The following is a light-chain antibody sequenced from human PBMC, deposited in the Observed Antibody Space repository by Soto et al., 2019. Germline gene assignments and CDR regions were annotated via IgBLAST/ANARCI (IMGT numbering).Light chain of an antibody. CDR3: QQYVCSPIT. J-gene: IGKJ5*01. V-gene: IGKV3-20*01. CDR1: QSISSS. Sequence: EIVLTKSPGTLSFSPGERATLSFSASQSISSSLAWYQQKPGLAPALLISDASNRASGVPDRFTGGGSGTDFSLTIRRLEPEDFALYYCQQYVCSPITYCHGTLHEIK. CDR2: DAS.